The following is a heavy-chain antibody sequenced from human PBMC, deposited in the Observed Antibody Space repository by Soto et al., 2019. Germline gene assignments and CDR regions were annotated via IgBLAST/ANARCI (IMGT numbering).Heavy chain of an antibody. CDR3: AFNSGSGSYYFDY. J-gene: IGHJ4*02. V-gene: IGHV3-23*01. CDR1: GFTFSSYA. Sequence: EVQLLESGGGLVQPGGSLRLSYAASGFTFSSYAMWWVRQAPGKGLECVSAISGGGETPYYADSVKSRFTISRDNSKNTLYLQMNSLRAEDTAVYYCAFNSGSGSYYFDYWGQGTLVTVSS. D-gene: IGHD3-10*01. CDR2: ISGGGETP.